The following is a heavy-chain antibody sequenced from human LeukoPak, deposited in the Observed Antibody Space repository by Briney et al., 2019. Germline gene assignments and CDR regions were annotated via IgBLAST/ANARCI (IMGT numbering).Heavy chain of an antibody. CDR1: GFTVSSNY. D-gene: IGHD3-10*01. Sequence: GGSLRLSCAASGFTVSSNYMSWIRQAPGKGLEWVSYISSSSSYTNYADSVKGRFTISRDNAKNSLYLQMNSLRAEDTAVYYCARETYGSGSNDFDYWGQGTLVTVSS. CDR3: ARETYGSGSNDFDY. CDR2: ISSSSSYT. V-gene: IGHV3-11*06. J-gene: IGHJ4*02.